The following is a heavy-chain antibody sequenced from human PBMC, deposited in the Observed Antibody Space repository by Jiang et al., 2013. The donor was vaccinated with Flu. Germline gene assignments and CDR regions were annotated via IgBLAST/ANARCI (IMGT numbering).Heavy chain of an antibody. CDR1: GYIFNNYW. CDR2: IYPGDSDV. J-gene: IGHJ6*02. CDR3: ARRLNSYYAMDV. V-gene: IGHV5-51*01. Sequence: GAEVKKPGESLKISCQGSGYIFNNYWLAWVRRMPGKGLECMGIIYPGDSDVRYSPSFQGQVTISADKSINTAYLQWTSLKASDTALYYCARRLNSYYAMDVWGQGTTVTVSS.